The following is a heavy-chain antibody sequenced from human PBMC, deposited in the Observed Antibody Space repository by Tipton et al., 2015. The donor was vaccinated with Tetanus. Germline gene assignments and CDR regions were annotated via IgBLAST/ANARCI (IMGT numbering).Heavy chain of an antibody. Sequence: SGAEVKKPGASVKVSCKASGYTFTSYGISWVRQAPGQGLEWMGWISAYNGNTNYAQKLQGRVTMTTDTSTSTAYMELRSLRSDDTAVYYCARGTMSDYVWGSYLPDDYWGQGTLVTVSS. J-gene: IGHJ4*02. D-gene: IGHD3-16*02. V-gene: IGHV1-18*01. CDR2: ISAYNGNT. CDR3: ARGTMSDYVWGSYLPDDY. CDR1: GYTFTSYG.